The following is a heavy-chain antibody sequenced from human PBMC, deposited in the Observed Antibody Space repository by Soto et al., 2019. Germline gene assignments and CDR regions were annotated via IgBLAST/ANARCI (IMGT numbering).Heavy chain of an antibody. Sequence: TWETLSLTCTVSGDSISSGGYYWSWIRHLPGEGLEWIGYISHSGYTYYNPALKSRVTISVDTSKNQFSLKLSSVTAADTAVYYCARVAGSGWYDAWGQGTLVTVSS. V-gene: IGHV4-31*03. CDR3: ARVAGSGWYDA. CDR2: ISHSGYT. D-gene: IGHD6-19*01. J-gene: IGHJ5*02. CDR1: GDSISSGGYY.